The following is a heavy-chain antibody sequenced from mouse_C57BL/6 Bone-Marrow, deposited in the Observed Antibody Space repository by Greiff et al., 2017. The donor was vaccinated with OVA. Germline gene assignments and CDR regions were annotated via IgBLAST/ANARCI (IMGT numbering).Heavy chain of an antibody. CDR3: ALDGYFTY. D-gene: IGHD2-3*01. J-gene: IGHJ3*01. Sequence: EVQLVESGAELVKPGASVKLSCTASGFNITDYYMHWVKQRPEQGLEWIGRIVPEGGGTKYAPKFQGKATLTADTSSNTAYLQLSSLTSEDTAVYYCALDGYFTYWGQGTLVTVSA. CDR1: GFNITDYY. CDR2: IVPEGGGT. V-gene: IGHV14-2*01.